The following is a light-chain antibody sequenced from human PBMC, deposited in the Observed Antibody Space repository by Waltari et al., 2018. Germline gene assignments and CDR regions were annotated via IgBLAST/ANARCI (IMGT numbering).Light chain of an antibody. CDR3: TSYTSTNTVI. CDR2: DVS. J-gene: IGLJ2*01. V-gene: IGLV2-14*03. CDR1: SSDIGGYNS. Sequence: QSVLTQPASVSGSPGQSITLSCPGTSSDIGGYNSVSWYQQHPGKAPKLMIYDVSRWPSGVSHRFSGSKSGNTASLTISGLQAEDEAHYYCTSYTSTNTVIFGGGTKVTVL.